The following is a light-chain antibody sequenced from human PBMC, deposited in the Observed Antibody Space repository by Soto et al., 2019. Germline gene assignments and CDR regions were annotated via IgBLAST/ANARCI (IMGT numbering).Light chain of an antibody. CDR2: GAS. CDR1: QSVSSN. Sequence: EIVMTQSPATLSVSPGETATLSCRASQSVSSNLAWYQQKPGQAPRLLIYGASTRATGIPARFSGSGSGTEFTLTISSLQSEDFAVYYCQQYNNWPLTFGGETKVDIK. CDR3: QQYNNWPLT. J-gene: IGKJ4*01. V-gene: IGKV3-15*01.